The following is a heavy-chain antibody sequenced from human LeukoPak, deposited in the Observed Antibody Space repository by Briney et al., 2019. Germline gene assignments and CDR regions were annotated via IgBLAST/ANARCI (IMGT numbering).Heavy chain of an antibody. D-gene: IGHD3-10*01. V-gene: IGHV3-30*18. Sequence: GGSLRLSCAASGFTFSSYGMHWVRQAPGKGLEWVAVISYDGSNTYYADSVKGRFTISRDNSKNTPYLQMNSLRAEDTAVYYCAKSEGGFGESYYYYGMDVWGQGTTVTVSS. CDR1: GFTFSSYG. CDR3: AKSEGGFGESYYYYGMDV. J-gene: IGHJ6*02. CDR2: ISYDGSNT.